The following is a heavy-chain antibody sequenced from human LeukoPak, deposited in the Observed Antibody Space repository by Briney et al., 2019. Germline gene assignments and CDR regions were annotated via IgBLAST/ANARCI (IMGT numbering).Heavy chain of an antibody. CDR3: AGDTYYYDSGGYEGR. V-gene: IGHV4-59*01. Sequence: SETLSLTCTVSGGSISSYYWSWIRQPPGKGLEWIGYIHYSGSTNYTPSLKSRVTISVDTSKNQFSLKLSSVTAADTAVYYCAGDTYYYDSGGYEGRWGQGTLVTVSS. CDR1: GGSISSYY. CDR2: IHYSGST. D-gene: IGHD3-22*01. J-gene: IGHJ4*02.